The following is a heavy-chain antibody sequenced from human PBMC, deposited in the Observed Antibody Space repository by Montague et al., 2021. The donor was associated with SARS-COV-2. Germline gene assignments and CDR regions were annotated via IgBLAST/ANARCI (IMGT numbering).Heavy chain of an antibody. J-gene: IGHJ6*03. CDR3: ASSYYYGSGTYVYNYYMDV. CDR1: GGSVSSSPYY. D-gene: IGHD3-10*01. V-gene: IGHV4-39*01. Sequence: SETLSLTCTVSGGSVSSSPYYWGWIRQPPGRGLEWVGSISYSGRTYFSPSLKSRLTISVDSSENQFSLRLSSVTAADTAVYYCASSYYYGSGTYVYNYYMDVWGKGTTVTDSS. CDR2: ISYSGRT.